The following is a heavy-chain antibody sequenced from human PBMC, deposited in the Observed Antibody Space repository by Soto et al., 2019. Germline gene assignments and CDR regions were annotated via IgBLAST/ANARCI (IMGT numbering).Heavy chain of an antibody. D-gene: IGHD3-10*01. CDR2: INHSGST. J-gene: IGHJ4*02. Sequence: SETLSLTCAVYGGSFSGYYWNWIRQPPGKGLEWIGEINHSGSTNYNPSLKSRVTISVDTSKNQFSLKLSSVTAADTAVYYCASGITMVRGVISRWGQGTLVTVSS. V-gene: IGHV4-34*01. CDR3: ASGITMVRGVISR. CDR1: GGSFSGYY.